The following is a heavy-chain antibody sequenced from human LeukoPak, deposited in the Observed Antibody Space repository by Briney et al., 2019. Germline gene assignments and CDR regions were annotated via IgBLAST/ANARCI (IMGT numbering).Heavy chain of an antibody. D-gene: IGHD2-15*01. CDR3: ARAGRKSRGIDIVRKKETGYYYYMDV. CDR1: GFTFSSYT. J-gene: IGHJ6*03. Sequence: PGGSLRLSCAASGFTFSSYTMNWVRQAPGKGLEWVANIKQDGSEKYYVDSVKGRFTISRDNAKNSLYLQMNSLRAEDTAVYYCARAGRKSRGIDIVRKKETGYYYYMDVWGKGTTVTVSS. V-gene: IGHV3-7*01. CDR2: IKQDGSEK.